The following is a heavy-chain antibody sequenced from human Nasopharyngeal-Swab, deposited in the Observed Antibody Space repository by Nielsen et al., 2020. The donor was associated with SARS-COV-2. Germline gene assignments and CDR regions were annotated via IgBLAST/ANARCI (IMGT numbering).Heavy chain of an antibody. J-gene: IGHJ5*02. V-gene: IGHV3-30*18. CDR3: AKEGIAVAAGSWFDP. D-gene: IGHD6-19*01. CDR1: GFTLSSYG. CDR2: ISYDGSNK. Sequence: GGSLRLSCAASGFTLSSYGMHWVRQAPGKGLEWVAVISYDGSNKYYADSVKGRFTISRDNSKNTLYLQMNSLRAEDTAVYYCAKEGIAVAAGSWFDPWGQGTLVTVSS.